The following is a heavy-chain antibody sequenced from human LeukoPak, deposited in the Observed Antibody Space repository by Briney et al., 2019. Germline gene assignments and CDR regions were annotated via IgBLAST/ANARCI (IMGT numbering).Heavy chain of an antibody. CDR1: GYTFTSYD. J-gene: IGHJ3*02. D-gene: IGHD6-6*01. CDR3: ARDRKWGSSSSSRFVDI. CDR2: MNPDSGNT. V-gene: IGHV1-8*01. Sequence: ASVRVSCKASGYTFTSYDINWVRQATGQGLKWMGWMNPDSGNTGYAQKFQGRVTMTRNTSISTAYMELSSLGSEDTAVYYCARDRKWGSSSSSRFVDIWGQGTMVTVSS.